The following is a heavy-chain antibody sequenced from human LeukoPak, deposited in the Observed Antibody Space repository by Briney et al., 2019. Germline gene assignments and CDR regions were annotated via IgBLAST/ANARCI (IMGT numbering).Heavy chain of an antibody. J-gene: IGHJ4*02. CDR3: ASSSGIVVVPFDY. D-gene: IGHD3-22*01. CDR1: GGSISSYY. CDR2: IYYSGST. Sequence: SETLSLTCTVSGGSISSYYWSWIRQPPGKGLEWIGYIYYSGSTNYNPSLKSRVTISVDTFKNQFSLKLSSVTAADTAVYYCASSSGIVVVPFDYWGQGTLVTVSS. V-gene: IGHV4-59*01.